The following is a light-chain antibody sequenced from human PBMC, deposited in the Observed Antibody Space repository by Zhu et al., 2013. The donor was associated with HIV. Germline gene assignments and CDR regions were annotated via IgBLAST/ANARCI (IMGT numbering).Light chain of an antibody. CDR1: ENINEY. CDR3: QQYGSSPRT. Sequence: DIVLTQSPGTVSLSPGDKATLSCRASENINEYLAWYQQKPGQPPRLLIYDSSTRASGVPGRFSGSGSGTDFSLTISSLNPEDFAVYYCQQYGSSPRTFGQGTKVEIK. V-gene: IGKV3-11*01. J-gene: IGKJ1*01. CDR2: DSS.